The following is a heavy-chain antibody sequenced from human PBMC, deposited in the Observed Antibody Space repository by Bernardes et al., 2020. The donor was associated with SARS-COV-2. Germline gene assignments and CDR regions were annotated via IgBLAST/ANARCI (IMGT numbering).Heavy chain of an antibody. CDR3: ARDQGVVAATQVFYYGMDV. J-gene: IGHJ6*02. CDR2: IKQEGSEK. Sequence: GGSLRLSCAASGFTFSSYWMSWVRQAPGKGREWVANIKQEGSEKYYVDSVKGRFTISRDNAKNSLYLQMNSLRAEDTAVYYCARDQGVVAATQVFYYGMDVWGQGTTVTVSS. CDR1: GFTFSSYW. V-gene: IGHV3-7*01. D-gene: IGHD2-15*01.